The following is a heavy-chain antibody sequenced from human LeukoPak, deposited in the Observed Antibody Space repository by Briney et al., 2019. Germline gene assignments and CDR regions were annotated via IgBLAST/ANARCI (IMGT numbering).Heavy chain of an antibody. D-gene: IGHD2-15*01. CDR2: ISAYNGNT. CDR3: AADPVGYCSANGCYSVDY. V-gene: IGHV1-18*01. Sequence: ASVNVSCKASGYTFTSYGIRWVRQAPGQGRDWMGWISAYNGNTNYAQKLQGRVPMTTDTSTSTAYMELRSLRSDDTGVYYCAADPVGYCSANGCYSVDYWGQGTLVTVSS. J-gene: IGHJ4*02. CDR1: GYTFTSYG.